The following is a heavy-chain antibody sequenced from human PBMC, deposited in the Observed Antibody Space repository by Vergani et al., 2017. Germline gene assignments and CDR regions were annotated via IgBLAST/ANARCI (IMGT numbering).Heavy chain of an antibody. D-gene: IGHD2-15*01. J-gene: IGHJ4*02. Sequence: QVQLQESGPGLLKPSETLSPTRTVSGYPISSGYYWGWTRQPPGKGLEWIGSISHSGYTFYRPSLKSRVSMSVDTSQNQSSLRVNSVTAADTAVYYCVRDPWESGGPYSGCWGRGTLVSVSS. CDR3: VRDPWESGGPYSGC. CDR2: ISHSGYT. CDR1: GYPISSGYY. V-gene: IGHV4-38-2*02.